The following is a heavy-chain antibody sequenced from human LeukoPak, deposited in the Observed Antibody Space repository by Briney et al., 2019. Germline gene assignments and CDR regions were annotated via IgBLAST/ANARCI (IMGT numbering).Heavy chain of an antibody. Sequence: GRSLRLSCAASGFTFSSYGMHWVRQAPGKGLEWVAVISHDGSNKYYADSVKGRFTISRDNSKNTLYLQMNSLRAEDTAVYYCAKEIYPYAFDIWGQGTMVTVSS. CDR1: GFTFSSYG. V-gene: IGHV3-30*18. CDR2: ISHDGSNK. J-gene: IGHJ3*02. D-gene: IGHD2-2*02. CDR3: AKEIYPYAFDI.